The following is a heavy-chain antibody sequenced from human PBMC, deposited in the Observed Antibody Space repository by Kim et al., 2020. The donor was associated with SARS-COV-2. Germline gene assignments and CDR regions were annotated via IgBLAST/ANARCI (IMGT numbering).Heavy chain of an antibody. Sequence: GGSLRLSCAASGFTFGTYAMSWARQAPGKGLEWVSTISDSGRNTHYADPXXXRFTXSRDNSMNTLYLXMNSLRAEDTXVDXCXASEXWGQGTLVTVXS. CDR1: GFTFGTYA. CDR2: ISDSGRNT. V-gene: IGHV3-23*01. J-gene: IGHJ4*02. CDR3: XASEX.